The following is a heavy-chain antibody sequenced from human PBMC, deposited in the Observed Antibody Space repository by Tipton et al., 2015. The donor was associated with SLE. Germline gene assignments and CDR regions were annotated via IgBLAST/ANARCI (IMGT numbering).Heavy chain of an antibody. D-gene: IGHD2-2*01. V-gene: IGHV4-39*07. CDR1: GGSISSSHYY. Sequence: TLSLTCTVSGGSISSSHYYWDWIRQPPGKGLEWLGSIYSSGGTYYNPSLKSRVTMSVDTSKNQFFMRLSSATAADTAVYYCAREGRYPYYYYYMDVWGKGTTVTVSS. CDR2: IYSSGGT. CDR3: AREGRYPYYYYYMDV. J-gene: IGHJ6*03.